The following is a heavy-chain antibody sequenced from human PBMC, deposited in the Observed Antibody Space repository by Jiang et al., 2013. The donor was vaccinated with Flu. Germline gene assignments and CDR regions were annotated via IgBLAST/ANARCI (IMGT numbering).Heavy chain of an antibody. Sequence: SGISWNSGSIGYADSVKGRFTISSDSAKNSLFLQMNSLRAEDTALYYCARGVVRTLYYFDYWGQGTLVTVSS. D-gene: IGHD2-15*01. CDR3: ARGVVRTLYYFDY. J-gene: IGHJ4*02. CDR2: ISWNSGSI. V-gene: IGHV3-9*01.